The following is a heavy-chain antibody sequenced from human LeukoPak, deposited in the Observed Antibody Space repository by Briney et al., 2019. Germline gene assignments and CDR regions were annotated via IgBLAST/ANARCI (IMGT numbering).Heavy chain of an antibody. CDR2: IRSDGSNK. CDR1: GVTFSRYG. Sequence: GGSLRLSCAASGVTFSRYGMHWVRQAPGKGLEWVAFIRSDGSNKYYADSVKGRFTISRDNSKNTLYLQMNSLRAEDTAVYYCAKDSGYYTPGTYYYGMDVWGQGTTVTVSS. V-gene: IGHV3-30*02. D-gene: IGHD3-3*01. CDR3: AKDSGYYTPGTYYYGMDV. J-gene: IGHJ6*02.